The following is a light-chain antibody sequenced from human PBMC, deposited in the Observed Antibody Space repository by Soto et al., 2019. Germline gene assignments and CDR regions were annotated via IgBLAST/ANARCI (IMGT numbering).Light chain of an antibody. V-gene: IGLV1-47*02. CDR2: SNN. CDR1: SSNIGAGYD. J-gene: IGLJ2*01. Sequence: QSVLTQPPSVSAAPGQRVTISCSGSSSNIGAGYDVHWYQQLPGSAPKLLIYSNNQRPSGVPDRFSGSKSGTSASLAISGLRSEDEADYYCAAWDDSLSVVFGGGTRSPS. CDR3: AAWDDSLSVV.